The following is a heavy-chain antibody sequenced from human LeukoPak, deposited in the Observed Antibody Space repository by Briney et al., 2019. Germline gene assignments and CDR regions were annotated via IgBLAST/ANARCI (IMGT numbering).Heavy chain of an antibody. Sequence: ASVKVSCKASGYTFTGYYMHWVRQAPGQGLEWMGWINPNSGGTNYAQKFQGRATMTRDTYISTAYMELSRLRSDDTAVYYCARIQDPDYDILTGYGYWGQGTLVTVSS. J-gene: IGHJ4*02. CDR3: ARIQDPDYDILTGYGY. CDR1: GYTFTGYY. D-gene: IGHD3-9*01. V-gene: IGHV1-2*02. CDR2: INPNSGGT.